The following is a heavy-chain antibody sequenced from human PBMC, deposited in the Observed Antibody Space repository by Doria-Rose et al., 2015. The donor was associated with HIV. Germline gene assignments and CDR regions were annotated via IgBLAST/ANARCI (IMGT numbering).Heavy chain of an antibody. Sequence: ISGDNYWGWIRQPPGKGLEWIGSYYSSGRTYYNPSLKSRVTISADTSKNQFSLNLCSLTSAATAVYHCVMMPHYWGQGTLVTVSS. D-gene: IGHD3-16*01. CDR1: ISGDNY. CDR2: YYSSGRT. J-gene: IGHJ4*02. V-gene: IGHV4-38-2*01. CDR3: VMMPHY.